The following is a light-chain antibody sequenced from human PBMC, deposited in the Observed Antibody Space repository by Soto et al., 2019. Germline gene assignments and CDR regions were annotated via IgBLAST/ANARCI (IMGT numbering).Light chain of an antibody. CDR3: CSYTSSDTYV. CDR2: DVS. V-gene: IGLV2-14*01. CDR1: SSDVGGYDF. Sequence: QPELTQPASVSGFHGQSSSISRTETSSDVGGYDFVSWYQQHPGKAPKVMIYDVSNRPSGVSNRFSGSKSGNTASLTISGLQAEDEADYYCCSYTSSDTYVFGTGTKVTVL. J-gene: IGLJ1*01.